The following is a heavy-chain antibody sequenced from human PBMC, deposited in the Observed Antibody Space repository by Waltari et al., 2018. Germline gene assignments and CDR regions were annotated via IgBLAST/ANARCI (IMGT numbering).Heavy chain of an antibody. V-gene: IGHV1-69*02. Sequence: QVQLVLSGAAVNTPGSSGGDSCKASRGTITTYTISWLRQAPGQELDCMGKIIAIVAMANYAQKSQGRVAITSDKSTSTVYMELTSLTSEDTAVYYCVIGGGSSLGPLGPGTLVTVSS. CDR2: IIAIVAMA. CDR1: RGTITTYT. J-gene: IGHJ5*02. D-gene: IGHD1-26*01. CDR3: VIGGGSSLGP.